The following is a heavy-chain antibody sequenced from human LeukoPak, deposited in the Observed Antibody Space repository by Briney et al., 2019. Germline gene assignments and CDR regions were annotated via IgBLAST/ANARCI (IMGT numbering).Heavy chain of an antibody. CDR2: IYTSGNT. Sequence: PSETLSLTCTVSGGSISGYYWSWIRQPAGKGLEWIGRIYTSGNTNYNPSLKRRVTMSVDTSKNQFSLKLSSVTAADTAVYYCARNYYDNSGYKYAFDYWGQGTLVTVSS. CDR1: GGSISGYY. V-gene: IGHV4-4*07. CDR3: ARNYYDNSGYKYAFDY. D-gene: IGHD3-22*01. J-gene: IGHJ4*02.